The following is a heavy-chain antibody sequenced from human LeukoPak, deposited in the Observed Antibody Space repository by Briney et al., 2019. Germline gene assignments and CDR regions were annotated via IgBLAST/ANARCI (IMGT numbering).Heavy chain of an antibody. D-gene: IGHD1-26*01. CDR1: GFTFINAW. CDR2: IKAKPHGGTT. CDR3: TTDGVGIEGATFDY. Sequence: GGSLRLSCAASGFTFINAWMVWVRQAPGKGLEWVGRIKAKPHGGTTDYAAPVKGRFTISRDDSKNTLYLQMNSLKTEDTAVYYCTTDGVGIEGATFDYWGQGILVTVSS. J-gene: IGHJ4*02. V-gene: IGHV3-15*01.